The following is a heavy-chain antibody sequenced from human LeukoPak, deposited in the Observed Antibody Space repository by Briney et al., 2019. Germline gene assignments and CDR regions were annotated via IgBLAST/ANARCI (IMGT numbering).Heavy chain of an antibody. CDR2: ISAYNGNT. D-gene: IGHD3-10*01. V-gene: IGHV1-18*04. CDR3: ARDNYGSGSPRMDV. Sequence: ASVKVSFKASGSTFTSYGISWVRQAPGQGLAWMGWISAYNGNTNYAQKLQGRVTMTTDTSTSTAYMELRSLRSDDTAVYYCARDNYGSGSPRMDVWGKGTTVTVSS. CDR1: GSTFTSYG. J-gene: IGHJ6*04.